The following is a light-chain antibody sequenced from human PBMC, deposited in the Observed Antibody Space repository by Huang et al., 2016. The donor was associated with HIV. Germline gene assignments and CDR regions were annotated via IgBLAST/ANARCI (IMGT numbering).Light chain of an antibody. CDR3: QQYDSLPPT. V-gene: IGKV1-33*01. J-gene: IGKJ2*01. Sequence: DIQMTQSPSSLSASVGDRVTITCQASQDISDYLNWYQQKPGKAPKLLVYDESNLEIGVPSRFSGGGSGTDFTFTINSLQPEDIATYFCQQYDSLPPTFGLGTKLEIK. CDR1: QDISDY. CDR2: DES.